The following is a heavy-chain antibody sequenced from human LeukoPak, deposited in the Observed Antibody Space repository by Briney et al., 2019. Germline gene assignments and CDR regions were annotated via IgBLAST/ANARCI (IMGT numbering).Heavy chain of an antibody. J-gene: IGHJ4*02. Sequence: ASMKVSCKASGYIFSHFYMHWVRQAPGQGLEWMGIINPSGDSTNYAQKFQGRVTMTRDTSTNTLYMELSSLRSEDTAVYYCARDLRQEAPFDYWGQGTLVTVSS. CDR3: ARDLRQEAPFDY. V-gene: IGHV1-46*01. CDR1: GYIFSHFY. CDR2: INPSGDST.